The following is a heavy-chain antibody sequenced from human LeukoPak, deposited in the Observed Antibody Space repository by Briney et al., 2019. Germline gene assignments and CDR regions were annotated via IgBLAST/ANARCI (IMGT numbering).Heavy chain of an antibody. D-gene: IGHD3-9*01. Sequence: PSETLSLTCTVSGGSTGSYYWTWIRQPPGKGLEWIAYIHYSGSTSSNSSLKSRVTVSVDTSNNQFSLKLTSVTAADTAVYYCARDDILTGYYGNFDFWGQGTLVTVSS. CDR1: GGSTGSYY. CDR2: IHYSGST. CDR3: ARDDILTGYYGNFDF. J-gene: IGHJ4*02. V-gene: IGHV4-59*01.